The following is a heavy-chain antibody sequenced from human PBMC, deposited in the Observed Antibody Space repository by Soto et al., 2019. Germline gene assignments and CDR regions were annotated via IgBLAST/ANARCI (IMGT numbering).Heavy chain of an antibody. V-gene: IGHV3-64D*06. Sequence: GGSLRLSWSASGFTLSSYEMHWVRQAPGKGLEYVSGVSRKGNNIYYADSVKGRFTISRDTFKNTLFLQMTSLRAEDTAVYYFVKEEIVVVGGFDYWGQGP. J-gene: IGHJ4*02. CDR3: VKEEIVVVGGFDY. CDR2: VSRKGNNI. CDR1: GFTLSSYE. D-gene: IGHD1-26*01.